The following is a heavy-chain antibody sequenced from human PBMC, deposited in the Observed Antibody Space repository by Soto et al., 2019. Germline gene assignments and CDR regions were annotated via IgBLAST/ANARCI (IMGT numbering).Heavy chain of an antibody. CDR3: TTDLWRIAVVVGSTGYFNP. V-gene: IGHV3-15*01. D-gene: IGHD2-15*01. CDR1: GFTFSDAW. CDR2: IKSKSDGGTT. Sequence: GGSLRLSCAASGFTFSDAWMSWVRQAAGKGVDWVGRIKSKSDGGTTEYAAPVRGRFTISRDDSKNTLYLQMNSLKTEDTAVYYCTTDLWRIAVVVGSTGYFNPWGQGTPVTVSS. J-gene: IGHJ5*02.